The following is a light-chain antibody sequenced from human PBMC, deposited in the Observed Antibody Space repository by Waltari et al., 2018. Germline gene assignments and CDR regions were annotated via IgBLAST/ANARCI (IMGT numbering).Light chain of an antibody. CDR2: EVS. J-gene: IGLJ1*01. Sequence: QSALTQPASASGSPGPSLTLPCTAPHSDGGGCQFVSWYQQHPGKAPKLLIYEVSNRPSGVSNRFSGSKSGNMASLTISGLQAEDEADYYCSSYSSSSTYVFGTGTKVTVL. CDR3: SSYSSSSTYV. CDR1: HSDGGGCQF. V-gene: IGLV2-14*01.